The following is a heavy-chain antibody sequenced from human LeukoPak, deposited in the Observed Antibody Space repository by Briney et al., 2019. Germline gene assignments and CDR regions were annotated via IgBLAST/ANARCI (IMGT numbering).Heavy chain of an antibody. D-gene: IGHD6-13*01. Sequence: GGSLRLSCAASGFTVSSNYMSWVRQAPGKGLEWVSVIYSGGSTYCADSVKGRFTISRDNSKNTLYLQMNSLRAEDTAVYYCARETAAGTGEYFQHRGQGTLVTVSS. V-gene: IGHV3-66*02. CDR1: GFTVSSNY. CDR2: IYSGGST. J-gene: IGHJ1*01. CDR3: ARETAAGTGEYFQH.